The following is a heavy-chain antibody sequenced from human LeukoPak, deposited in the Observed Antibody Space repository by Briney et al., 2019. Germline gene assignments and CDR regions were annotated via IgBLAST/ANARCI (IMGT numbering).Heavy chain of an antibody. CDR2: ISDDGRNK. D-gene: IGHD6-13*01. V-gene: IGHV3-30*18. Sequence: GGSLSLSCAASGFTFNNYGMHYVRQAPGKGLEWVAVISDDGRNKNYADSVKGRFTISRDNSNNTLYLQMNSLRAEDTGVYYCAKDRETTASGTFDYWGQGTLVTVSS. CDR1: GFTFNNYG. CDR3: AKDRETTASGTFDY. J-gene: IGHJ4*02.